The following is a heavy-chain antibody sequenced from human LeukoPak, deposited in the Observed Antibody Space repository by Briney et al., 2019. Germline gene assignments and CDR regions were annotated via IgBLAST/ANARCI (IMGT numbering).Heavy chain of an antibody. V-gene: IGHV4-4*02. J-gene: IGHJ4*02. CDR1: GGSISSSNW. D-gene: IGHD4-17*01. CDR2: IYHSGST. CDR3: ASGSGDYGDCLFDY. Sequence: PSETLSLTCAVSGGSISSSNWWSWVRQPPGKGLEWIGEIYHSGSTNYNPSLKSRVTISVDKSKNQFSLKLSSVTAADTAVYYCASGSGDYGDCLFDYWGQGTLVTVSS.